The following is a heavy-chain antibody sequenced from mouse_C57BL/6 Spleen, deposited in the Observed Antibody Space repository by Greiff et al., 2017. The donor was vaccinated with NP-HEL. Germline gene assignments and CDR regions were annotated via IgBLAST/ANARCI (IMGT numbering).Heavy chain of an antibody. CDR2: IDPETGGT. V-gene: IGHV1-15*01. CDR1: GYTFTDYE. J-gene: IGHJ1*03. CDR3: TRSTTVVSNWYFDV. Sequence: VKLQQSGAELVRPGASVTLSCKASGYTFTDYEMHWVKQTPVHGLEWIGAIDPETGGTAYNQKFKGKAILTADKSSSTAYMELRSLTSEDSAVYYCTRSTTVVSNWYFDVWGTGTTVTVSS. D-gene: IGHD1-1*01.